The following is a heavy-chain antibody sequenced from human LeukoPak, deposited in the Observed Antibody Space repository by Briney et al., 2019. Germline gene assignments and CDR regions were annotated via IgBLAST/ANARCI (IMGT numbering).Heavy chain of an antibody. J-gene: IGHJ4*02. Sequence: ASVKVSCKASGYTFTGYYMHWVRQAPGQGLEWMGIINPSVCSTSYAQKFQGRVTMTRDTSTSTVYMELSSLRSEETAVYYCARGRYDYVWGSYRQGKYYFDYWGQGTLVTVSS. CDR1: GYTFTGYY. D-gene: IGHD3-16*02. CDR3: ARGRYDYVWGSYRQGKYYFDY. CDR2: INPSVCST. V-gene: IGHV1-46*01.